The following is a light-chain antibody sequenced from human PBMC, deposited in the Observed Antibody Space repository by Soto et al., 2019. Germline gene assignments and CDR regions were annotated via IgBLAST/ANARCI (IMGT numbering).Light chain of an antibody. V-gene: IGKV3-20*01. Sequence: EIVLTQSPGILSLSPGERATLSCRASQSVSNDFLAWYQQKPGQAPRLLIYGASTRATDVPDRFSGSGSGADFTLTISSLEPEDFAVYYCQQYGSSPRTFGQGTKVDIK. CDR1: QSVSNDF. J-gene: IGKJ1*01. CDR2: GAS. CDR3: QQYGSSPRT.